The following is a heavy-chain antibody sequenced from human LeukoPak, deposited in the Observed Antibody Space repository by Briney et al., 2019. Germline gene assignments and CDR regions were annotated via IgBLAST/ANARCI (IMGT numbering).Heavy chain of an antibody. Sequence: PGGSLRLSCAASGLTVSSNHMAWVRQAPGKGLEWVSVIYTGGITYYADSVQGRFSISRDNSKNTVYLQMNNLRVEDTALYYCARGHCPAGGGLDYWGQGTQVTVSP. CDR2: IYTGGIT. CDR3: ARGHCPAGGGLDY. CDR1: GLTVSSNH. V-gene: IGHV3-53*01. J-gene: IGHJ4*02. D-gene: IGHD2-2*01.